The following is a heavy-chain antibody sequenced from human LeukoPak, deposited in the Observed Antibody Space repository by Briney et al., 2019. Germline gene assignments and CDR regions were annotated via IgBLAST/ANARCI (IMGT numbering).Heavy chain of an antibody. J-gene: IGHJ5*02. CDR1: GGSFSGYY. CDR2: INHSGST. V-gene: IGHV4-34*01. CDR3: ARAIHCSGGSCYSFWFDP. D-gene: IGHD2-15*01. Sequence: SETLSLTCAVYGGSFSGYYWSWIHQPPGKGLEWIGEINHSGSTNYNPSLKSRVTISVDTSKNQFSLKLSSVTAADTAVYYCARAIHCSGGSCYSFWFDPWGQGTLVTVSS.